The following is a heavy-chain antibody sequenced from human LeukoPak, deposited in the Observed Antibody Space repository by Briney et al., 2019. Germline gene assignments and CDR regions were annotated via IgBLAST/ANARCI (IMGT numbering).Heavy chain of an antibody. CDR1: GFTFSSYS. CDR2: ISSSSSYI. V-gene: IGHV3-21*01. J-gene: IGHJ4*02. CDR3: ARDFDYYGSGSYYDY. D-gene: IGHD3-10*01. Sequence: PGGSMRLSCAASGFTFSSYSMNWVRQAPGKGLEWVSSISSSSSYIYYADSVKGRFTISRDNAKNSLYLQMNSLRAEDTAVYYCARDFDYYGSGSYYDYWGQGTLVTVSS.